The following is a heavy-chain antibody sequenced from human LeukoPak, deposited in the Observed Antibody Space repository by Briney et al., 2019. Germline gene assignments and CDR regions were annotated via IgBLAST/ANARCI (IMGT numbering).Heavy chain of an antibody. V-gene: IGHV3-48*01. D-gene: IGHD3-16*01. CDR2: ISSSSSTI. J-gene: IGHJ4*02. Sequence: GGSLRLSCAASGFTFSSYSMNWVRQAPGKGLEWVSYISSSSSTIYYADSVKGRFTISRDNAKNSLYLQMNSLRAEDTAVYFCARDKSCASWGQGTLVTVSS. CDR1: GFTFSSYS. CDR3: ARDKSCAS.